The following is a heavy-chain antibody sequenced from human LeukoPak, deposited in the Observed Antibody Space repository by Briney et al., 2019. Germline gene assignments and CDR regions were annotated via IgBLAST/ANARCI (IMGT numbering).Heavy chain of an antibody. Sequence: ASVKVSCKASGYSFTTFAMNWVRQAPGQGLEWMGWINTNTGNPTYAQDFTGRFVFSLDTSVTTAFLEISSLKAEDTAIYYCARSSWIQQSSDFWGQGTLVTVSS. D-gene: IGHD5-18*01. CDR3: ARSSWIQQSSDF. V-gene: IGHV7-4-1*02. CDR2: INTNTGNP. CDR1: GYSFTTFA. J-gene: IGHJ4*02.